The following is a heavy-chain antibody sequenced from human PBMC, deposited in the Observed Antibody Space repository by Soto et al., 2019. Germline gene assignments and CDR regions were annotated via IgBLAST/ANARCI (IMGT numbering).Heavy chain of an antibody. J-gene: IGHJ6*02. D-gene: IGHD6-13*01. CDR3: ASRPRFGQLGRGNGMDV. Sequence: SETLSLTCNVSGVSISSGGDYWAWIRQHPGKGLEWIGYIYYSGSTFYNPSLKSRVTMSVDTSKNQFSLKLTSVTAADTAVYYCASRPRFGQLGRGNGMDVWGQGTTVTVSS. V-gene: IGHV4-31*03. CDR1: GVSISSGGDY. CDR2: IYYSGST.